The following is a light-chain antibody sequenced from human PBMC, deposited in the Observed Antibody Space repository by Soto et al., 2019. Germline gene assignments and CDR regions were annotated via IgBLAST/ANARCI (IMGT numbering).Light chain of an antibody. CDR2: MVS. Sequence: DVVMTQSPLSLPVTLGQPASISCWSRQSLVYSNGYTYLNWFQQRPGQSPRRLIYMVSNRDSGVPDRFSGSGSGTDFTLKISRVEAEDVGVYYCMQGTHWPWTFGQGTKVEIK. J-gene: IGKJ1*01. CDR1: QSLVYSNGYTY. CDR3: MQGTHWPWT. V-gene: IGKV2-30*01.